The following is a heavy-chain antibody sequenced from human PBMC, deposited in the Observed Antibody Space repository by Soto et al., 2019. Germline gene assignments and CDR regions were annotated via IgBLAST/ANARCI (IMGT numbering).Heavy chain of an antibody. D-gene: IGHD3-10*01. CDR2: INHSGST. V-gene: IGHV4-34*01. CDR1: GGSFSGYY. J-gene: IGHJ4*02. Sequence: QVQLQQWGAGLLKPSETLSLTCAVYGGSFSGYYWSWIRQPPGKGLEWIGEINHSGSTNYNPSLKSRVTISVDTSKNQFSLKLSSVTAADTAVYYCASGLSYGSGSWIDCWGLGTLVTVSS. CDR3: ASGLSYGSGSWIDC.